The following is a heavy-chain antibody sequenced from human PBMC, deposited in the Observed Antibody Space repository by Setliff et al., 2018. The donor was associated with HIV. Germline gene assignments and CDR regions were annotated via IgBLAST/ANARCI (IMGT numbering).Heavy chain of an antibody. Sequence: GASVKVSCKVFGFTLSEVSIHWVRQAPGKGLEWMGYFDPQDGETVYAQKFQGRVTMTEDTSIDTAYMELTRLRSEDTAVYYCARGRVMVYANRRYYYYMDVWGKGTTVTVSS. J-gene: IGHJ6*03. CDR3: ARGRVMVYANRRYYYYMDV. D-gene: IGHD2-8*01. CDR1: GFTLSEVS. CDR2: FDPQDGET. V-gene: IGHV1-24*01.